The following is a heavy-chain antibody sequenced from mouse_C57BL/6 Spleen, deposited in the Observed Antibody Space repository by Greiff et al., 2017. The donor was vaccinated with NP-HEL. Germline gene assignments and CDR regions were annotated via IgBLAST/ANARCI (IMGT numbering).Heavy chain of an antibody. Sequence: EVKVVESGGGLVKPGGSLKLSCAASGFTFSSYAMSWVRQTPEKRLEWVATISDGGSYTYYPDNVKGRFTISRDNAKNNLYLQMSHLKSEDTAMYYCARESNPYAMDDWGQGTSVTVSS. D-gene: IGHD2-5*01. CDR3: ARESNPYAMDD. V-gene: IGHV5-4*01. CDR1: GFTFSSYA. J-gene: IGHJ4*01. CDR2: ISDGGSYT.